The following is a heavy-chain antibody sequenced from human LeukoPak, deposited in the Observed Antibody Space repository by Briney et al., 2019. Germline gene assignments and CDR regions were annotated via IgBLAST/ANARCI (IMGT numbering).Heavy chain of an antibody. CDR1: GGSFSDYY. CDR2: IHDSGFS. D-gene: IGHD5-18*01. J-gene: IGHJ4*02. V-gene: IGHV4-34*01. CDR3: ARGLFRRYIYD. Sequence: SETLSLTCSVYGGSFSDYYLSWIRQAPGKGLEWIGEIHDSGFSDYNPSLKSRVAMSVDTSKNQFSLSLNSVTAADTAMYYCARGLFRRYIYDLVQGSLVTVSS.